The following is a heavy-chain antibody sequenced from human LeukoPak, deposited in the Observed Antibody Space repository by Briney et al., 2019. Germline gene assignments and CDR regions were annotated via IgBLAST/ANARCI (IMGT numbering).Heavy chain of an antibody. CDR3: ARHLHHPGYCSSTSCYRRGWYFDY. CDR2: IIHSGGS. V-gene: IGHV4-34*12. D-gene: IGHD2-2*01. J-gene: IGHJ4*02. Sequence: PSETLSLTCAVYGGSFSGYYWSWIRQPPGKGLEWIGGIIHSGGSTYNPSLKSRVTISVDTSKNQFSLKPSSVTAADTAVYSCARHLHHPGYCSSTSCYRRGWYFDYWGQGTLVTVSS. CDR1: GGSFSGYY.